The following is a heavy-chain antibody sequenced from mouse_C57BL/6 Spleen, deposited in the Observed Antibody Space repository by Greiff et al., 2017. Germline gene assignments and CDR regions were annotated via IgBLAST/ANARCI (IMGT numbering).Heavy chain of an antibody. CDR2: IDPSDSET. CDR1: GYTFTSYW. J-gene: IGHJ4*01. Sequence: QVQLQQPGAELVRPGSSVKLSCKASGYTFTSYWMHWVKQRPIQGLEWIGNIDPSDSETHYNQKFKDKATLTVDKSSSTAYMQLSSLTSEDSAVYYCARRRGFYAMDYWGQGTSVTVSS. CDR3: ARRRGFYAMDY. V-gene: IGHV1-52*01. D-gene: IGHD3-1*01.